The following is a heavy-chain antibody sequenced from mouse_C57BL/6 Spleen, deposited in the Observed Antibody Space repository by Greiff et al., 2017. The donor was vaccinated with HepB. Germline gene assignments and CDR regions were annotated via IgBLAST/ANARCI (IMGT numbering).Heavy chain of an antibody. D-gene: IGHD2-3*01. CDR1: GYTFTEYT. CDR3: ARHDGYYEAMDY. Sequence: VKLMESGAELVKPGASVKLSCKASGYTFTEYTIHWVKQRSGQGLEWIGWFYPGSGSIKYNEKFKDKATLTADKSSSTVYMELSRLTSEDSAVYFCARHDGYYEAMDYWGQGTSVTVSS. CDR2: FYPGSGSI. J-gene: IGHJ4*01. V-gene: IGHV1-62-2*01.